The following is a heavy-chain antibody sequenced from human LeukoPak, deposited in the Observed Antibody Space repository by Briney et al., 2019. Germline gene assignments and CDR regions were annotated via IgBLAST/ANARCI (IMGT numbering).Heavy chain of an antibody. D-gene: IGHD6-13*01. J-gene: IGHJ4*02. CDR1: GYTFTSYG. CDR3: ARGSSSWPTYYFDY. V-gene: IGHV1-18*01. CDR2: ISAYNGNT. Sequence: ASVKASCKASGYTFTSYGISWVRQAPGQGLEWMGWISAYNGNTNYAQKLQGRVTMTTDTSTSTAYMELRSLRSDDTAVYYCARGSSSWPTYYFDYWGQGTLVTVSS.